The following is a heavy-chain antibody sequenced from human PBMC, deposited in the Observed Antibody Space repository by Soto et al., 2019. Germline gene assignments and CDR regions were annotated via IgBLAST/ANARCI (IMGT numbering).Heavy chain of an antibody. V-gene: IGHV1-24*01. CDR3: ATAHYYGSGSYYSTFDY. J-gene: IGHJ4*02. CDR2: FDPEDGET. CDR1: GYTLTELS. Sequence: ASVKVSCKVSGYTLTELSMHWVRQAPGKGLEWMGGFDPEDGETIYAQKFQGRVTMTEDTSTDTAYMELSSLRSEDTAVYYCATAHYYGSGSYYSTFDYWGQGTLVTVSS. D-gene: IGHD3-10*01.